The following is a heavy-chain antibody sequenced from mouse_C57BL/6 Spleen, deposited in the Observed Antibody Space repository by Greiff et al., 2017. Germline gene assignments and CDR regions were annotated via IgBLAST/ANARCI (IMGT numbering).Heavy chain of an antibody. CDR2: INPNTGGT. J-gene: IGHJ4*01. D-gene: IGHD1-1*01. CDR1: GYTFTDYN. V-gene: IGHV1-22*01. CDR3: ARTSYYGSSYYYAMDY. Sequence: VHVKQSGPELVKPGASVKMSCKASGYTFTDYNMHWVKQSHGKSLEWIGYINPNTGGTSYNQKFKGKATLTVNKASSTAYMELRSLTSEDSAVYYCARTSYYGSSYYYAMDYWGQGTSVTVAS.